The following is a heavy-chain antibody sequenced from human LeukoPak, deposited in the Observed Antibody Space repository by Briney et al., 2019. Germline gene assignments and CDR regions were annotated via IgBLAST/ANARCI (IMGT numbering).Heavy chain of an antibody. D-gene: IGHD6-19*01. J-gene: IGHJ4*02. CDR3: ASLSAWSEDNFDY. CDR1: GYTFTGYY. Sequence: ASVKVSCKASGYTFTGYYMHWVRQAPGQGLEWMGRINPNSGGTNYAQKFQGRVTMTRDTSISTAYMELSRLRSDDTAVYYCASLSAWSEDNFDYWGQGTLVTVSS. V-gene: IGHV1-2*06. CDR2: INPNSGGT.